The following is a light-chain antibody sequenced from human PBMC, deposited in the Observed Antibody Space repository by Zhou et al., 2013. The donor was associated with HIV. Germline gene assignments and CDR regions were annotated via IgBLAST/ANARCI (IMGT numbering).Light chain of an antibody. Sequence: EIVLTQSPASLSLSPGDRATLSCRASQSISNFLAWYQQRPGQTPRLLIYAASNRATGIPARFSGSGSGTGFTLTISSLEPEDFAVYYCQQYGSSPPYTFGQGTKLEIK. J-gene: IGKJ2*01. V-gene: IGKV3-11*01. CDR1: QSISNF. CDR2: AAS. CDR3: QQYGSSPPYT.